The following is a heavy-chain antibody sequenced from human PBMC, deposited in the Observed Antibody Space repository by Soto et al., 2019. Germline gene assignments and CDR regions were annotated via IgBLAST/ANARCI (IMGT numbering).Heavy chain of an antibody. CDR1: GYTFTGYY. D-gene: IGHD3-10*01. CDR3: ARGHGSGSYYEGFDYGMDV. J-gene: IGHJ6*02. Sequence: GASVKVSCKASGYTFTGYYMHWVRQAPGQGLEWMGWINPNSGGTNYAQKFQGWVTMTRDTSISTADMGLSRLRSDDTAVYYCARGHGSGSYYEGFDYGMDVWGQGTTVTVSS. V-gene: IGHV1-2*04. CDR2: INPNSGGT.